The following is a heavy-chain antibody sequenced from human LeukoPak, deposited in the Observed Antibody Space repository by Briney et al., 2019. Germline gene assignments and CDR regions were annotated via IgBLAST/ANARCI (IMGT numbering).Heavy chain of an antibody. Sequence: SETLSLTCTVSGYSISSGYYWGWIRQPPRKGLEWIGSSYHSGSTYYNPSLKSRVTISVDTSKNQLSLKLSSVTAADTAVYYCARVQYAAGTYFQHWGQGTLVTVSS. CDR2: SYHSGST. D-gene: IGHD6-13*01. CDR3: ARVQYAAGTYFQH. V-gene: IGHV4-38-2*02. J-gene: IGHJ1*01. CDR1: GYSISSGYY.